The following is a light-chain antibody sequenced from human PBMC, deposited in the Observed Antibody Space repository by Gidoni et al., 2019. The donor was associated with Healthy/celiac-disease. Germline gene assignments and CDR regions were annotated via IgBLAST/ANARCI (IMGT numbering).Light chain of an antibody. CDR1: QSVSSSY. J-gene: IGKJ1*01. Sequence: EIVLTQSPGTLSLSPGERATLSCRASQSVSSSYLAWYQQKPGQAPRLRIYGASTRSTCIPDRFSGSGSGTDFTLTISRLEPEDFAVYYCHHPKXXXQGTKVEIK. V-gene: IGKV3-20*01. CDR3: HHPKX. CDR2: GAS.